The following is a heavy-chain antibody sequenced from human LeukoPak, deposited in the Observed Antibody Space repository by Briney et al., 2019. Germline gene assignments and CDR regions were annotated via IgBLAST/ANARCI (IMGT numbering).Heavy chain of an antibody. J-gene: IGHJ1*01. V-gene: IGHV3-9*01. D-gene: IGHD2-2*01. CDR3: ATHPLRIVVVPAAPPYFQH. CDR1: GFTFDDYA. CDR2: ISWNSGST. Sequence: GRSLRLSCAASGFTFDDYAMHWVRQAPGKGLEWVSGISWNSGSTYYADSVKGRFTISRDNSKNTLYLQMNSLRAEDTAVYYCATHPLRIVVVPAAPPYFQHWGQGTLVTVSS.